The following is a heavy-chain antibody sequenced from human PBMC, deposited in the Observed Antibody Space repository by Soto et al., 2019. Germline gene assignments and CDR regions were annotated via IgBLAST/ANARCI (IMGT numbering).Heavy chain of an antibody. Sequence: ASVKVSCKASGGTFSSYAISWVRQAPGQGLEWMGGIIPIFGTANYAQKFQGRVTITADESTSTAYMELSSLRSEDTAVYYCARDYAYYYGSGSYYMHGFDYWG. J-gene: IGHJ4*01. V-gene: IGHV1-69*13. CDR2: IIPIFGTA. D-gene: IGHD3-10*01. CDR3: ARDYAYYYGSGSYYMHGFDY. CDR1: GGTFSSYA.